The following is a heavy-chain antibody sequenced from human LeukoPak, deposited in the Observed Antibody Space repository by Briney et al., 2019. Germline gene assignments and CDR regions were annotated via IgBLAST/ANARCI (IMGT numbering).Heavy chain of an antibody. J-gene: IGHJ4*02. Sequence: ASVKVSCKASGYTFISYYMHWVRQAPGQGLEWMGIINLSGGGTSYPQKFQGRVTMTRDTSTGTVYMELSSLRSEDTAVYYCAGSSVERQQLARFDYWGQGTLVTVSS. CDR3: AGSSVERQQLARFDY. CDR2: INLSGGGT. V-gene: IGHV1-46*01. D-gene: IGHD6-13*01. CDR1: GYTFISYY.